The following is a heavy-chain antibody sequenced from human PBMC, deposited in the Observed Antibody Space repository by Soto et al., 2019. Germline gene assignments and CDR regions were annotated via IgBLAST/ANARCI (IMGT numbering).Heavy chain of an antibody. J-gene: IGHJ4*01. Sequence: QIQLVQSGAEVKKPGASVKVSCKASGYTFNIYGINWVRQAPGQGLERMGWISAFNGKTNYAQNVQGRVTMTTDTSTSTAYVELRSLRSDDTAVYYCARDRVPKSSGFFPFDYWGHGTLVTVSS. CDR1: GYTFNIYG. D-gene: IGHD3-22*01. V-gene: IGHV1-18*01. CDR2: ISAFNGKT. CDR3: ARDRVPKSSGFFPFDY.